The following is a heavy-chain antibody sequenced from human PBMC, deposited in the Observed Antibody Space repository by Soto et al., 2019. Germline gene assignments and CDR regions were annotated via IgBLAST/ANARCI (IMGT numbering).Heavy chain of an antibody. CDR1: GGSVSSGTYY. J-gene: IGHJ4*02. V-gene: IGHV4-61*01. D-gene: IGHD2-2*01. CDR2: IYYSGST. CDR3: ARVHQLHFDY. Sequence: QVQLQESGPGLVKPSETLSLTCTVSGGSVSSGTYYWCWIRQPPGKVLEGIGYIYYSGSTNYNPSQQSRATITVDTSKSRFSLKLSSVTAADTAVYYCARVHQLHFDYWGQGTLVTVSS.